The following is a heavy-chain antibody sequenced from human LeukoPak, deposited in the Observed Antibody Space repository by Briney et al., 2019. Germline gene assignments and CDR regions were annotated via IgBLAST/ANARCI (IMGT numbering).Heavy chain of an antibody. Sequence: GGSLRLSCAASGFTFSRYGMHWVRQAPGKGLEWVAFIRYDGSNKYYTDSVKGRFTISRDNSKNTLYLQMNSLRAEDTAVYYCAGNWGFDYWGQGTLVTVSS. CDR3: AGNWGFDY. J-gene: IGHJ4*02. D-gene: IGHD7-27*01. CDR1: GFTFSRYG. V-gene: IGHV3-30*02. CDR2: IRYDGSNK.